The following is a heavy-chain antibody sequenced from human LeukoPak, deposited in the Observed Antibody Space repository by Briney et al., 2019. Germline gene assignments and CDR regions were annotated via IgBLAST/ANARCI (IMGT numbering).Heavy chain of an antibody. J-gene: IGHJ6*03. Sequence: PGGSLRLSCAASGFTFSSYEMNWVRQAPGKGLEWVSYISSSGSTIYYADSVKGRFTISRDNAKNSLYLQMNSLRAEDTAVYYCARDYCSGGSCYSHYYYYYMDVWGKGTTDTVSS. CDR3: ARDYCSGGSCYSHYYYYYMDV. D-gene: IGHD2-15*01. CDR1: GFTFSSYE. V-gene: IGHV3-48*03. CDR2: ISSSGSTI.